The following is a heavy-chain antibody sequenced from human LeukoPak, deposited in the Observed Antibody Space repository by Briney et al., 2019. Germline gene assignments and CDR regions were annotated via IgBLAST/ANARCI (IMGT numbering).Heavy chain of an antibody. CDR1: GGSIGSHY. D-gene: IGHD4-17*01. CDR2: ISYIGST. CDR3: ARDPTTKTKGLDI. V-gene: IGHV4-59*11. J-gene: IGHJ3*02. Sequence: PSETLSLTCTVSGGSIGSHYWTWIRQPPGKGLEWIGYISYIGSTNYNPSLKSRVTISINTSKNQFSLKLSSVTAADTAVYYCARDPTTKTKGLDIWGQRTLVTVSS.